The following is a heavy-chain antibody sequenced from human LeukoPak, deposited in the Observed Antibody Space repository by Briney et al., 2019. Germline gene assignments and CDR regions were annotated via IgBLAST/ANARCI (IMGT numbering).Heavy chain of an antibody. J-gene: IGHJ4*02. CDR2: INPSGGST. D-gene: IGHD3-10*01. CDR3: AKTTSPYYYGSGTPNFDY. CDR1: GYTFTSYY. Sequence: GASVKVSCKASGYTFTSYYMHWVRQAPGQGLEWMGIINPSGGSTSYAQKFQGRVTMTRDTSTSTVYMELSSLRSEDTAVYYCAKTTSPYYYGSGTPNFDYWGQGTLVTVSS. V-gene: IGHV1-46*01.